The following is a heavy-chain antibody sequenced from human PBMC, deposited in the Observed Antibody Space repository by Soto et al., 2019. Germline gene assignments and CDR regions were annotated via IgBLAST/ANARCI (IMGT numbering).Heavy chain of an antibody. CDR1: GGSISSSNW. Sequence: SETLSLTCAVSGGSISSSNWWSWVRQPPGKGLEWLGEIYHSGSTNYNPSLKSRVTITVDKSKNQFSLTLSSVTAADTAVYYCASLMTNYATDYYYYGMDVWGQGTTVTVSS. CDR2: IYHSGST. J-gene: IGHJ6*02. V-gene: IGHV4-4*02. CDR3: ASLMTNYATDYYYYGMDV. D-gene: IGHD1-7*01.